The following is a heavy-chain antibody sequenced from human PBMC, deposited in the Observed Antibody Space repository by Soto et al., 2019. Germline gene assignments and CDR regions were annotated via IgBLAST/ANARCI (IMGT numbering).Heavy chain of an antibody. D-gene: IGHD3-16*01. V-gene: IGHV3-23*01. J-gene: IGHJ4*02. CDR1: GFTFSNYA. Sequence: EVQLLDSGGGLVQPGGSLRLSCAASGFTFSNYALPWVRQGPGKGLEWVSGIGGSGGRSYDADSVKGRFTISRDNSESTLYLQMNSLRAEDTAVYYCAKAYFVWSSEQPYYFDYWGQGTLVTVSS. CDR2: IGGSGGRS. CDR3: AKAYFVWSSEQPYYFDY.